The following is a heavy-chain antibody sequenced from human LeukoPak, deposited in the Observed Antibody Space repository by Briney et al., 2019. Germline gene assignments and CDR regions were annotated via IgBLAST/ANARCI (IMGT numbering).Heavy chain of an antibody. D-gene: IGHD1-1*01. Sequence: SETLSLTCAVYGGSFSGYYWSWIRQPPGKGLEWIGEINHSGSTNYNPSLKSRVTISVDTSKNQFTLKLSSVTAADTAVYYCARGPDDIDYYYYMDVWGKGTTVTISS. CDR3: ARGPDDIDYYYYMDV. V-gene: IGHV4-34*01. CDR2: INHSGST. CDR1: GGSFSGYY. J-gene: IGHJ6*03.